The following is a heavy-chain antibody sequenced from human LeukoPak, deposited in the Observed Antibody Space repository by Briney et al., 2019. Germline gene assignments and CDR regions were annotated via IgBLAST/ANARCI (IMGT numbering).Heavy chain of an antibody. D-gene: IGHD2-2*01. CDR1: GGSISSYY. V-gene: IGHV4-4*07. Sequence: SETLSLTCTVSGGSISSYYWSWIRQPAGKGLEWIGRIYTSGSTNYNPSLKSRVTMSVDTSKNQFSLKLSSVTAADTAVYYCAREVVVPAASYMDVRGKGTTVTVSS. CDR3: AREVVVPAASYMDV. J-gene: IGHJ6*03. CDR2: IYTSGST.